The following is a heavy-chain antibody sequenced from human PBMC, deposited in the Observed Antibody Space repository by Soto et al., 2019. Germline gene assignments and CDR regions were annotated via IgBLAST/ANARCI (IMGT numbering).Heavy chain of an antibody. CDR3: VKANIAVAGKNRAFDI. D-gene: IGHD6-19*01. V-gene: IGHV3-20*04. CDR2: ITWKGGRT. Sequence: GGSLRLSCEVSGITFDDHGMSWVRQAPGKGLEWISGITWKGGRTYYTDSVKGRFTISRDNSKDTLYLQMSSLRAEDTAVYYCVKANIAVAGKNRAFDIWGQGTMVTVSS. CDR1: GITFDDHG. J-gene: IGHJ3*02.